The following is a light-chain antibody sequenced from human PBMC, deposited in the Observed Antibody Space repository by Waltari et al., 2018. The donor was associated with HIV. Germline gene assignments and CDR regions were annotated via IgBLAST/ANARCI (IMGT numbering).Light chain of an antibody. CDR3: MQALETPLT. V-gene: IGKV2-28*01. J-gene: IGKJ4*01. CDR1: QSLLRSNGYIY. Sequence: DIVMTQSPVSLFVTPGEPASISCTSSQSLLRSNGYIYLEWYLQKPGQPPQLLISLGSNRASGVPDRFSASGSATDFTLIISRVEAEDVGIYYCMQALETPLTFGGGTKVQIK. CDR2: LGS.